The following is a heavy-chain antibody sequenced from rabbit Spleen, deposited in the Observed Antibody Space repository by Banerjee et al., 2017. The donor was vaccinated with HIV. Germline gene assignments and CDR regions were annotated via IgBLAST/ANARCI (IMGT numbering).Heavy chain of an antibody. D-gene: IGHD1-1*01. Sequence: QEQLEESGGDLVKPGASLTLTCIASGVSFSGSSYMCWVRQAPGKGLEWIACIEGGSSDFTYFASWAKGRFTISKTSSTTVTLQMTSLTAADTATYFCARDTSSSFSSYGMDLWGQGTLVTVS. CDR3: ARDTSSSFSSYGMDL. CDR1: GVSFSGSSY. V-gene: IGHV1S45*01. CDR2: IEGGSSDFT. J-gene: IGHJ6*01.